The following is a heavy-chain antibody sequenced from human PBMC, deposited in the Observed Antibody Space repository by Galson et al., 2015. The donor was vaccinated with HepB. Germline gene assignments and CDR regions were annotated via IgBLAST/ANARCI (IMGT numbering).Heavy chain of an antibody. D-gene: IGHD3-16*01. CDR3: ARGRDYAFDI. Sequence: SLRLSCAASGINVNNDAIDWVRQAPGKGLEWLSFISTSGVVSYADSVKGRLTISRDTVKNSLYLQMSSLRAEDTAMYYCARGRDYAFDIWGLGTMVTVSS. CDR1: GINVNNDA. J-gene: IGHJ3*02. V-gene: IGHV3-69-1*01. CDR2: ISTSGVV.